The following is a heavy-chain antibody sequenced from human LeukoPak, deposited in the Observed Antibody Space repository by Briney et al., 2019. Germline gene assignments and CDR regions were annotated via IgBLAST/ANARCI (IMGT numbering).Heavy chain of an antibody. Sequence: GESLKISCKGSGYSFTSYWIIWVRQMPGRGLEWMGRIDPSDSYTNYRPSFQGHVSVSADNSISTAYLHWSSLKASDTAMYYCARLEYSSGWYPDYWGQGTLVTVSS. CDR1: GYSFTSYW. CDR3: ARLEYSSGWYPDY. V-gene: IGHV5-10-1*01. CDR2: IDPSDSYT. J-gene: IGHJ4*02. D-gene: IGHD6-19*01.